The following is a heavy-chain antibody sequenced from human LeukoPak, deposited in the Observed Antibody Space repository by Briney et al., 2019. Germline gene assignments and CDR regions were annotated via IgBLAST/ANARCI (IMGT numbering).Heavy chain of an antibody. D-gene: IGHD4-23*01. CDR2: IKQDGSEE. CDR3: AKDPAPVGYFDY. J-gene: IGHJ4*02. Sequence: GGSLRLSCVASGFTISSYWMHWVRQAPGKGLEWVANIKQDGSEEYYVDSVKGRFTISRDNAKNSLYLQMNSLRAEDTAVYYCAKDPAPVGYFDYWGQGTLVTVSS. V-gene: IGHV3-7*03. CDR1: GFTISSYW.